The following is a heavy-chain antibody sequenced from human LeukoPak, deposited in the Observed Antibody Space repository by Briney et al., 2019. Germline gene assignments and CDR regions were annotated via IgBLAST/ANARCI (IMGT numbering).Heavy chain of an antibody. CDR1: GGTFSSYA. D-gene: IGHD4-17*01. V-gene: IGHV1-69*04. CDR2: IIPILGIA. Sequence: SVKVSCKASGGTFSSYAISWLRQAPGQGLEWMGGIIPILGIANYAQKFQGRVTITADKSTSTAYMELSSLRSEDTAVYYCARTMTTVTIDGYYFDYWGQGTLVTVSS. CDR3: ARTMTTVTIDGYYFDY. J-gene: IGHJ4*02.